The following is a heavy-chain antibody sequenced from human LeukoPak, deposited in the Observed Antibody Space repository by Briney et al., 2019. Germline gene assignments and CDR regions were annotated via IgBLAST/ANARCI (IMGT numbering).Heavy chain of an antibody. CDR2: IYYSGST. CDR3: SANYYDSSGYYYDFVY. CDR1: GGSISSGGYY. D-gene: IGHD3-22*01. J-gene: IGHJ4*02. V-gene: IGHV4-31*03. Sequence: PSQTLSLTCTVSGGSISSGGYYWSWIRQLPGKGLEWIGYIYYSGSTYYNPSLKSRVTISVDTSKNQFSLKLSSVTAADTAVYYCSANYYDSSGYYYDFVYWGQGTLVTVSS.